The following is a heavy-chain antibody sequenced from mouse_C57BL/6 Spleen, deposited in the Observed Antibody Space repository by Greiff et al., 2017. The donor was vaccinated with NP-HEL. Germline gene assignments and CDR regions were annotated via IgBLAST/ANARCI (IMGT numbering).Heavy chain of an antibody. Sequence: VQLQQSGAELVKPGASVKISCKASGYAFSSYWMNWVKQRPGKGLEWIGQIYPGDGDTNYNGKLKGKATLTADKSSSTAYMQLSRLTSEDSAVYFCARWGGPAWFAYWGQGTLVTVSA. CDR1: GYAFSSYW. CDR3: ARWGGPAWFAY. CDR2: IYPGDGDT. J-gene: IGHJ3*01. V-gene: IGHV1-80*01.